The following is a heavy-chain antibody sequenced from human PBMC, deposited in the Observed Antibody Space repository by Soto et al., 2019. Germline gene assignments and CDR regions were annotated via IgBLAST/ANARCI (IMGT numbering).Heavy chain of an antibody. Sequence: QVQLVESGGGVVQPGRSLRLSCAASGFAFSSYGMHWVRRAPGKGLEWVAVISYDGSNEYYADSVKGRFTISRDNSKNTLFLQMNSLRPEDTAVYYCAKAYLYRYDGSSDYWGQGTLVTVSS. CDR1: GFAFSSYG. D-gene: IGHD3-22*01. CDR2: ISYDGSNE. CDR3: AKAYLYRYDGSSDY. J-gene: IGHJ4*02. V-gene: IGHV3-30*18.